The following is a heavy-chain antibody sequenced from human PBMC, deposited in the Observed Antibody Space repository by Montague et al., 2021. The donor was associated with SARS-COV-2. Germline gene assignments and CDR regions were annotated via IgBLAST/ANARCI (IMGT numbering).Heavy chain of an antibody. V-gene: IGHV4-39*01. CDR3: ASHMGHVLVSVTSANWFDP. D-gene: IGHD5/OR15-5a*01. CDR1: GASISTSTDH. Sequence: SETLSLTCSVSGASISTSTDHWAWIRQSPGKGLEWVGSFSYSDSTHYNPSLRSRVTISVDSSKNQFSLKLNSVTAADTAIYYCASHMGHVLVSVTSANWFDPWGQGTLVTVSS. CDR2: FSYSDST. J-gene: IGHJ5*02.